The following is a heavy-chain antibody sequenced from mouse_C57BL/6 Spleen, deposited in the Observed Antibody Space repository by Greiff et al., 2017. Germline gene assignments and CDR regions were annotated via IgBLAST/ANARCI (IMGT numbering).Heavy chain of an antibody. Sequence: VMLVESGPGLVQPSQSLSITCTVSGFSLTSYGVHWVRQSPGKGLEWLGVIWSGGSTDYNAAFISRLSISKDNSKSQVFFKMNSLQADDTAIYYCARNWEDGYLYYFDYWGQGTTLTVSS. D-gene: IGHD2-3*01. CDR2: IWSGGST. V-gene: IGHV2-2*01. CDR1: GFSLTSYG. J-gene: IGHJ2*01. CDR3: ARNWEDGYLYYFDY.